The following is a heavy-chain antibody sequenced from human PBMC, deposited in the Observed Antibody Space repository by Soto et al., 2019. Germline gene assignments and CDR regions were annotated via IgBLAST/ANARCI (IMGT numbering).Heavy chain of an antibody. CDR3: ARGVRPIRYCSGGSCLYYFDY. J-gene: IGHJ4*02. V-gene: IGHV1-2*04. CDR2: INPNSGGT. CDR1: GYTFTGYY. Sequence: ASVKVSCKASGYTFTGYYMHWVRQAPGQGLEWMGWINPNSGGTNCAQKFQGWVTMTRDTSISTAYMELSRLRSDDTAVYYCARGVRPIRYCSGGSCLYYFDYWGQGTLVTVSS. D-gene: IGHD2-15*01.